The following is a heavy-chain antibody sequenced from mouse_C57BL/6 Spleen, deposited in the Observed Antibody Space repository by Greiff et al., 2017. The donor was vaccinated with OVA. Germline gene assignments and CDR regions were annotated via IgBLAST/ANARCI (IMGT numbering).Heavy chain of an antibody. CDR3: EGNYGSSSPPFDY. J-gene: IGHJ2*01. CDR2: IHPNSGGP. Sequence: QVQLQQPGAELVKPGASVKLSCKASGYTFTSYWMHWVKQRPEQGLEWIGMIHPNSGGPNYNEQFKGKATLTVAKYSSTTSSQHSSMTSEDYAVYYCEGNYGSSSPPFDYWGQGTTLTVSS. CDR1: GYTFTSYW. V-gene: IGHV1-64*01. D-gene: IGHD1-1*01.